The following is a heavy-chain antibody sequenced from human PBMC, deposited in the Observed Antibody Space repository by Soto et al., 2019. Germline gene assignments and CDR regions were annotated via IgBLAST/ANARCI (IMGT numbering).Heavy chain of an antibody. CDR3: AGGSGYSTQTPAEYFQH. CDR1: GGSFNSYA. J-gene: IGHJ1*01. D-gene: IGHD3-9*01. V-gene: IGHV1-69*06. Sequence: ASVKVSCKASGGSFNSYALSWVRQAPGQGLEWMGGLIPVFDAINYAQKFQGRVTISADKSTSTAYMELRSLRSEDTAVYYCAGGSGYSTQTPAEYFQHWGQGTLVTVSS. CDR2: LIPVFDAI.